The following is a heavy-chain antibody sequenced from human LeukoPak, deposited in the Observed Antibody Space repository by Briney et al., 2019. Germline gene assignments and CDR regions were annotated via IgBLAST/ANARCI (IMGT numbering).Heavy chain of an antibody. J-gene: IGHJ4*02. D-gene: IGHD3-10*01. CDR3: ARASGSGSYPLDY. V-gene: IGHV4-59*11. CDR1: GGSISSHS. Sequence: KASETLSLTCSVSGGSISSHSWSWIRQPPGKGLEWIGYIYNSGSTNYNPSLKSRITISVDTPKNHFSLKLTSVTAADTAVYYCARASGSGSYPLDYWGQGTLVTVSS. CDR2: IYNSGST.